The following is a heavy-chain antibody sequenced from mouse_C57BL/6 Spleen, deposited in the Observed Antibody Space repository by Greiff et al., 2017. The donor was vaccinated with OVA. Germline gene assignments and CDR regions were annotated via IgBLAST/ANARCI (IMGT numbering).Heavy chain of an antibody. CDR3: SRSVYYYCSSWFAY. V-gene: IGHV1-64*01. Sequence: QVQLKQPGAELVKPGASVKLSCKASGYTFTSYWMHWVKQRPGQGLEWIGMIHPNSGSTNYNEKFKSKATLTVDKSSSTAYMQISSLTSEDSAVYYFSRSVYYYCSSWFAYWGQGTLVTVSA. J-gene: IGHJ3*01. CDR2: IHPNSGST. D-gene: IGHD1-1*01. CDR1: GYTFTSYW.